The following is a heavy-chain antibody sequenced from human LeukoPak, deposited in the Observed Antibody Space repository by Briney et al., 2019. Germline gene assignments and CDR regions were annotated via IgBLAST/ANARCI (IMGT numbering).Heavy chain of an antibody. CDR2: ISTYNGNT. J-gene: IGHJ6*03. CDR3: ARGLEEGSGSYYNHYYYYMDV. D-gene: IGHD3-10*01. CDR1: GYTFTTYG. Sequence: GASVKVSCKASGYTFTTYGISWVRQAPGQGLEWMGWISTYNGNTNYAQILQGRVTMTTDTSTSTAYMELRSLRSDDTAVYYCARGLEEGSGSYYNHYYYYMDVWGKGTTVTISS. V-gene: IGHV1-18*01.